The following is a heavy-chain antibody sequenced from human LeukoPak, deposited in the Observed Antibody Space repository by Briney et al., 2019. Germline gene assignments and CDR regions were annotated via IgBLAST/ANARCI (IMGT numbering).Heavy chain of an antibody. D-gene: IGHD6-19*01. CDR3: ARGGYTTGWYPGY. CDR1: GYSFTSYW. Sequence: GEPLNISCKGSGYSFTSYWSAWARQIPGKGLEWMGIIYPSESNTRYSPSFQGQVTISADKSISTAYLQWSSLKASDTAMYYCARGGYTTGWYPGYWGQGTLVTVSS. J-gene: IGHJ4*02. V-gene: IGHV5-51*01. CDR2: IYPSESNT.